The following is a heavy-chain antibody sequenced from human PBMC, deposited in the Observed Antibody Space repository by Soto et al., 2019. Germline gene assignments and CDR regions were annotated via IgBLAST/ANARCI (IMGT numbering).Heavy chain of an antibody. CDR3: ATTRTTYVYDFDS. CDR2: FDPEEGEI. Sequence: ASVKVSCKVAGHSLTDLSMHWVRQGPGRGLEWLGGFDPEEGEIIYAQNFQGRIRLTEDTSTDTAFMELNSLKSEDTAIYYCATTRTTYVYDFDSWGQGTLVTSPQ. J-gene: IGHJ4*02. V-gene: IGHV1-24*01. CDR1: GHSLTDLS. D-gene: IGHD3-16*01.